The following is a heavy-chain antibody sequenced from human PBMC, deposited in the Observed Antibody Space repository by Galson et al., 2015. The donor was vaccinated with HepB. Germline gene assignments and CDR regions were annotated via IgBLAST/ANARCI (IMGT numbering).Heavy chain of an antibody. CDR3: VAQYFFEH. J-gene: IGHJ4*02. Sequence: SLRLSCAASGFIFNGYAMSWVRQAPGKGLEWVSTISNDGNTPYYADSVKGRFTISRDNSKNTLYLQMDSLRAEDTAVYYCVAQYFFEHWGQGTLVTVSS. CDR2: ISNDGNTP. CDR1: GFIFNGYA. V-gene: IGHV3-23*01.